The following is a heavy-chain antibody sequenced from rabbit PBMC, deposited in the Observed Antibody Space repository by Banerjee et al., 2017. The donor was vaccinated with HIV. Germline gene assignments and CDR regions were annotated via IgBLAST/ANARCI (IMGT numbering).Heavy chain of an antibody. CDR1: GFDFSSGY. V-gene: IGHV1S47*01. J-gene: IGHJ4*01. Sequence: QEQLKETGGGLVQPRGSLTISCKASGFDFSSGYMNWVRQAPGEGLEWIGCISIGDGITYYASCANGRFSISSDNAQNSVDLQMNSLTAADTATYFCATNSGGSGLSLWGPGTLVTVS. CDR3: ATNSGGSGLSL. CDR2: ISIGDGIT. D-gene: IGHD4-1*01.